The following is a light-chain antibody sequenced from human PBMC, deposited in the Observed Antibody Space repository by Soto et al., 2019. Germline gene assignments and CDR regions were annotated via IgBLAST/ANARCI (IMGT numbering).Light chain of an antibody. J-gene: IGKJ3*01. CDR1: QSINIF. Sequence: DIQMTQSPSSLSASVGDRVTIACRASQSINIFLNWYQQKPGQAPKLLIYGASSLQSGFPPRFSDARSWKEFKLSINSLQPEDFGTYYCQQRSGGSPFLVGPGTMADIK. CDR2: GAS. V-gene: IGKV1-39*01. CDR3: QQRSGGSPFL.